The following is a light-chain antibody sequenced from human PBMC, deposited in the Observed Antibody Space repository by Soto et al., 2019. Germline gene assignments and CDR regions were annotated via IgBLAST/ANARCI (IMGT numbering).Light chain of an antibody. CDR3: SSSAGSNNLV. CDR2: EVT. J-gene: IGLJ2*01. CDR1: TSDVGGYNY. Sequence: QSALTQPPSASGSPGQSVTISSPGTTSDVGGYNYVSWYQQHQGKAPKLMIYEVTRRPSGVPDRFSGSKSGNTASLTVSGLQAEDEGDYYCSSSAGSNNLVFGGGTKLTVL. V-gene: IGLV2-8*01.